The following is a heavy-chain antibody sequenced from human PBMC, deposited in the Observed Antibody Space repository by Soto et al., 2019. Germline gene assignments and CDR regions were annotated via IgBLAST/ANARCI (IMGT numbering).Heavy chain of an antibody. CDR2: IYYSGST. Sequence: QVQLQESGPGLVKPSQTLSLTCTVSGGSISSGDYYWSWIRQPPGKGLEWIGYIYYSGSTYYNPSLKSRVTISVDTSKNQFSLKLSSVTAADTAVYYCARARYSSSWAPYNWFDPWGQGTLVTVSS. D-gene: IGHD6-13*01. J-gene: IGHJ5*02. CDR3: ARARYSSSWAPYNWFDP. V-gene: IGHV4-30-4*01. CDR1: GGSISSGDYY.